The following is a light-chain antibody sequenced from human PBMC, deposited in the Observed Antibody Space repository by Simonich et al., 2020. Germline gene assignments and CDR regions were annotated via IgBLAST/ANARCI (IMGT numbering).Light chain of an antibody. J-gene: IGKJ2*01. V-gene: IGKV1-5*03. CDR2: KEA. CDR3: QQYNSYSPYT. Sequence: DIQMTQSPSTLSASVGDRVTITCRASQSISSWLDWYQQKPGKDPKPLIYKEASLESGVPSRFSGSGSGTEFTLTISSLQPDDFATYYCQQYNSYSPYTFGQGTKLEIK. CDR1: QSISSW.